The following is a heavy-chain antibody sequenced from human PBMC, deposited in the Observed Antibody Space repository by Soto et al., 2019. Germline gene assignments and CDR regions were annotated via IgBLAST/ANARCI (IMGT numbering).Heavy chain of an antibody. CDR1: GFTFSTYG. Sequence: QVQLVESGGGVVQPGRSLRLSCAASGFTFSTYGMHWVRQAPGKGLERVAVISYDGVNKYYADSVKGRFTISRDNSKNTLYLQMNSLRAEDTAVYYCANSVYNWNDGFCDYWGQGTLVTVSS. V-gene: IGHV3-30*18. D-gene: IGHD1-1*01. CDR3: ANSVYNWNDGFCDY. CDR2: ISYDGVNK. J-gene: IGHJ4*02.